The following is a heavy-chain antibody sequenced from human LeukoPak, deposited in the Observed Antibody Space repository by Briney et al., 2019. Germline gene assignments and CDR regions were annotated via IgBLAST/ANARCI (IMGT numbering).Heavy chain of an antibody. CDR1: GGSISSYY. J-gene: IGHJ3*02. D-gene: IGHD2-15*01. V-gene: IGHV4-59*01. CDR2: IYYSRST. Sequence: SETLSLTCTVSGGSISSYYWSWIRQPPGKGLEWIGYIYYSRSTNYNPSLKSRVTISLDTSKHQFSLKLRSVTAADTAVYYCARDIHCSGGSCYPNDAFDIWGQGTMVTVSS. CDR3: ARDIHCSGGSCYPNDAFDI.